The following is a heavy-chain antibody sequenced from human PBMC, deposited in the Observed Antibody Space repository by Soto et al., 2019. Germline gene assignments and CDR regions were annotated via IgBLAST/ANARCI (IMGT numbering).Heavy chain of an antibody. CDR1: GFTFSSYA. CDR2: ISGSGGST. Sequence: GGSLRLSCAASGFTFSSYAMSWVRQAPGKGLEWVSAISGSGGSTYYADSVKGRFTISRDNSKNTLYLQMNSLRAEDTAVYYCAKHAKLNIVVVPAAYYYYGMDVWGQGTTVTVSS. CDR3: AKHAKLNIVVVPAAYYYYGMDV. V-gene: IGHV3-23*01. D-gene: IGHD2-2*01. J-gene: IGHJ6*02.